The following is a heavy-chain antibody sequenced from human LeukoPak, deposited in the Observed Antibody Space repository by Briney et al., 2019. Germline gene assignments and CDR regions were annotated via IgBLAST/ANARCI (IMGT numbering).Heavy chain of an antibody. CDR3: ALASTLQLRENWFDP. CDR1: GYSFTSYW. V-gene: IGHV5-51*01. CDR2: INPGDSDT. J-gene: IGHJ5*02. Sequence: GESLKISCKGSGYSFTSYWIGWVRQMPGKGLEWMGIINPGDSDTRYSPSFQGQVTISADKSISTAYLQWSSLKASDTAMYYCALASTLQLRENWFDPWGQGTLVTVSS. D-gene: IGHD2-2*01.